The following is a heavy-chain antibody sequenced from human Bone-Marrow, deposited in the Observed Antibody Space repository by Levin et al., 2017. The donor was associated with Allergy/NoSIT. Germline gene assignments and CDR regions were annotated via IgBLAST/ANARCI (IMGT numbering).Heavy chain of an antibody. CDR3: ARGLTMIVMINLALDI. CDR1: GFRFRDHY. Sequence: GGSLRLSCEASGFRFRDHYMTWIRQAPGKGLEWISYISGRGDTIKYADSVKGRVTIPRDNAKNSLYLEMNGLSAEDSAMYYCARGLTMIVMINLALDIWGQGTMVSFSS. J-gene: IGHJ3*02. D-gene: IGHD3-22*01. CDR2: ISGRGDTI. V-gene: IGHV3-11*01.